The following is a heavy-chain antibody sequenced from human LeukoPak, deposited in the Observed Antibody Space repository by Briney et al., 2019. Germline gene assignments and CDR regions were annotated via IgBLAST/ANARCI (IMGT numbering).Heavy chain of an antibody. CDR1: GGSISSSSYS. J-gene: IGHJ4*02. CDR3: ASLRFDFWSGYTHPYFDY. Sequence: PSETLSLTCTVSGGSISSSSYSWGWIRQPPGKGLEWIGSIYYSGTTYYNPSLKSRVTISVDTSKIQLSLKLSSVAATDTAVYFCASLRFDFWSGYTHPYFDYWGQGTLVTVSS. D-gene: IGHD3-3*01. V-gene: IGHV4-39*01. CDR2: IYYSGTT.